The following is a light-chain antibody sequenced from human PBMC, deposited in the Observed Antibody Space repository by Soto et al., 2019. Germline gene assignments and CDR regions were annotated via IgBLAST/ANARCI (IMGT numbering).Light chain of an antibody. CDR3: MQSIQLPPT. CDR2: EVS. Sequence: DIVMTQTPLSLSVTPGQPASISCKSSQSLHSDGKTYLYWYLQKSGQPPQLLIYEVSSRFSGVPDRFSGSGSGTDFTLEISRVEAEDVGVYYCMQSIQLPPTFGQGTKVDI. V-gene: IGKV2D-29*01. J-gene: IGKJ1*01. CDR1: QSLHSDGKTY.